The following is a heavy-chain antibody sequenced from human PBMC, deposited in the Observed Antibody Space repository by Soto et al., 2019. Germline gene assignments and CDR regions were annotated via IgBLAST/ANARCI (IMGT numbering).Heavy chain of an antibody. CDR3: AKADSGSPYYYYYGMDV. V-gene: IGHV3-30*18. CDR1: GFTFSSYG. Sequence: GGSLRLSCAASGFTFSSYGMHWVRQAPGKGLEWVAVISYDGSNKYYADSVKGRFTISRDNSKNTLYLQMNSLRAEDTAVYYCAKADSGSPYYYYYGMDVWGQGTTVTVSS. CDR2: ISYDGSNK. D-gene: IGHD1-26*01. J-gene: IGHJ6*02.